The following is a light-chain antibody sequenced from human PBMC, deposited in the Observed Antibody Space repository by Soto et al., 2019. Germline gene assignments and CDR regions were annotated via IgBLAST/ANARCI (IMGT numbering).Light chain of an antibody. Sequence: QSALTQPASVSGSPGQSITISCTGTSSDVGRYKLVSWYQQHPGKAPKLMIYDVSNRPSGVSNRFSGSKSGNTASRTISGLQAEDEADYYCRSYTTRSTLIFGGGTKLTVL. CDR3: RSYTTRSTLI. V-gene: IGLV2-14*03. CDR1: SSDVGRYKL. J-gene: IGLJ2*01. CDR2: DVS.